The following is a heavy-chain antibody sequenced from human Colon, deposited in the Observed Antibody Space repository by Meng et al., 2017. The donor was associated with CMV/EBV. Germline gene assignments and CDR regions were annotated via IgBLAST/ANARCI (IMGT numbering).Heavy chain of an antibody. V-gene: IGHV3-7*03. CDR1: GFSFSDYW. CDR2: MSPAENEY. CDR3: AKEMNWGIQRDY. J-gene: IGHJ4*02. Sequence: GESLKISCAASGFSFSDYWVTWVRQRPGKGLELVANMSPAENEYSYGDSVEGRFTMSRDNAKDSLYLQMNSLRAEDTAVYYCAKEMNWGIQRDYWGQGTLVTVSS. D-gene: IGHD7-27*01.